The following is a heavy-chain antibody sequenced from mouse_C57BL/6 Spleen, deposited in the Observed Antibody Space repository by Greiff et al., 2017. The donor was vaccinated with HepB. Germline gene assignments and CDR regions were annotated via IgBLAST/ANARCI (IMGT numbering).Heavy chain of an antibody. J-gene: IGHJ3*01. CDR3: ARNKDYIWFAY. Sequence: QVQLQQSGPGLVQPSQSLSITCTVSDFSLTTYGVHWVRQSPGKPLEWLGVIWSGGNTDYNAAYISRLSINKDNSKSQVFFKMNSLQADDTAIYYCARNKDYIWFAYWGQGTLVTVSA. CDR2: IWSGGNT. V-gene: IGHV2-2*01. D-gene: IGHD2-12*01. CDR1: DFSLTTYG.